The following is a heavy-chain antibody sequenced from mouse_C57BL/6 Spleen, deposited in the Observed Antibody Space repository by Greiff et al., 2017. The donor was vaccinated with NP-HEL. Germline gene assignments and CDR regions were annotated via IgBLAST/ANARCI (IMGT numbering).Heavy chain of an antibody. CDR3: ARERGYGGDYFDY. V-gene: IGHV1-81*01. D-gene: IGHD3-1*01. Sequence: QVQLQQSGAELARPGASVKLSCKASGYTFTSYGISWVKQRTGQGLEWIGEIHPRSGNTYYNEKFKGKATLTADKSSSTAYMELRSLTSEDSAVYFCARERGYGGDYFDYWGKGTTLTVSS. CDR1: GYTFTSYG. CDR2: IHPRSGNT. J-gene: IGHJ2*01.